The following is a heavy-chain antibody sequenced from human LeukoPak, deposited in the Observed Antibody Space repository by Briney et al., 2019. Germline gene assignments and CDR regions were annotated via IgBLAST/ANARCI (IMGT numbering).Heavy chain of an antibody. CDR1: GGAISNTSYY. V-gene: IGHV4-39*07. Sequence: SETLSLTCTVSGGAISNTSYYWGWIRQPPGKGLEWIGYIYHSGSTYYNPSLKSRVTISVDRSKNQFSLKLSSVTAADTAVYYCARGPMYYYDSSGQFDYWGQGTLVTVSS. CDR3: ARGPMYYYDSSGQFDY. CDR2: IYHSGST. D-gene: IGHD3-22*01. J-gene: IGHJ4*02.